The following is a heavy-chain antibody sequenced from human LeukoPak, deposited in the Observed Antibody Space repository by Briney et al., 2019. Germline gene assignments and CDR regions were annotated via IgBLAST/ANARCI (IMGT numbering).Heavy chain of an antibody. CDR1: GGSISSYY. CDR2: IYYSGST. CDR3: ARHGFGMPPGY. D-gene: IGHD3-10*01. V-gene: IGHV4-59*05. J-gene: IGHJ4*02. Sequence: SETLSLTCTVSGGSISSYYWSWIRQPPGKGLEWIGSIYYSGSTYYNPSLKSRVTISVDTSKNQFSLKLSSVTAADTAVYYCARHGFGMPPGYWGQGTLVTVSS.